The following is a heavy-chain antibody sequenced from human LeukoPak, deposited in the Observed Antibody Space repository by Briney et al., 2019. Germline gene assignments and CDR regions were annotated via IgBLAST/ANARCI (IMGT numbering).Heavy chain of an antibody. Sequence: GGSLRLSCAASGFTFSSYGMHWVRQAPGKGLEWVAVIWYDGSNKYYADSVKGRFTISRDNAKSTLYLQMNSLRAEDTAVYYCARGPQRGAAANYYGMDVWGQGTTVTVSS. CDR2: IWYDGSNK. CDR1: GFTFSSYG. D-gene: IGHD2-2*01. V-gene: IGHV3-33*01. J-gene: IGHJ6*02. CDR3: ARGPQRGAAANYYGMDV.